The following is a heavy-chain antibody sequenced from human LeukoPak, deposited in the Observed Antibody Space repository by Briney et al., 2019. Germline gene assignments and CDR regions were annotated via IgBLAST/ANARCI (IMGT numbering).Heavy chain of an antibody. CDR3: ARDYCSSTSCYGDYYYYYYMDV. Sequence: PSETLSLTCTVSGGSISSYYLSWIRQPDGKGLEWIGRIYTSGSTNYNPSLKSRVTMSVDTSKNQFSLKLSSVTAADTAVYYCARDYCSSTSCYGDYYYYYYMDVWGKGTTVTVSS. CDR1: GGSISSYY. V-gene: IGHV4-4*07. CDR2: IYTSGST. D-gene: IGHD2-2*01. J-gene: IGHJ6*03.